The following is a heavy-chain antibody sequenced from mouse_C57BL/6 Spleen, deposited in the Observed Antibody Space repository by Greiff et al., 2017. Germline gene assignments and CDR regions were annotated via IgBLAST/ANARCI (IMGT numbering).Heavy chain of an antibody. Sequence: EVQLQQSGAELVKPGASVKLSCTASGYTFTNYSMHWVKQRPGQGLEWIGSIDPEDGDTKYDQKFKGKATITADTSSNTAYLLLSSLTSEDSAVYCGGSCDYFDYWGKGTTVTVSS. CDR3: GSCDYFDY. CDR2: IDPEDGDT. J-gene: IGHJ2*01. V-gene: IGHV14-2*01. CDR1: GYTFTNYS.